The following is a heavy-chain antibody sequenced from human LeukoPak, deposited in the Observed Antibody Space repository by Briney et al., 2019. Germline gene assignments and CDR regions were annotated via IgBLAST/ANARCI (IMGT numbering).Heavy chain of an antibody. Sequence: GGSLRLSCAASGFTFSSYAMSWVRQAPGKGLEWVSAISGSGGSTYYADSVKGRFTISRDNSKNTLYLQMNSLRAEDTAVYYCARNKDIVVVPAANNWFDPWGRGTLVTVSS. D-gene: IGHD2-2*01. CDR1: GFTFSSYA. CDR2: ISGSGGST. V-gene: IGHV3-23*01. CDR3: ARNKDIVVVPAANNWFDP. J-gene: IGHJ5*02.